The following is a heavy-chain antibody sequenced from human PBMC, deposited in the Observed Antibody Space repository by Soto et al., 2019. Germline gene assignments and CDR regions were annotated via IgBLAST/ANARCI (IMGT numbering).Heavy chain of an antibody. CDR1: GFTFSDYY. CDR3: APTPREYGSGSYCPFDY. D-gene: IGHD3-10*01. CDR2: ISSSGSTI. V-gene: IGHV3-11*01. Sequence: GGSLRLSCAASGFTFSDYYMSWIRQAPGKGLEWVSYISSSGSTIYYADSVKGRFTISRDNAKNSLYLQMNSLRAEDTAVYYCAPTPREYGSGSYCPFDYWGQGTLVTSPQ. J-gene: IGHJ4*02.